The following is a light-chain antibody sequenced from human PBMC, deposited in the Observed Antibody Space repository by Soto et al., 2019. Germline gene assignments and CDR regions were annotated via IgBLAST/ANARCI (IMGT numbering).Light chain of an antibody. CDR3: RQRSNGPAIT. CDR1: QSVSSY. CDR2: DAS. V-gene: IGKV3-11*01. Sequence: EIVLTQSPATLSLSPGERATLSCRARQSVSSYLAWYQQNPGQAPRLLIYDASNSATAIPARFIGSRTGTEFELTTSNLEAKAVAGYYCRQRSNGPAITFGQGTKLDIK. J-gene: IGKJ2*01.